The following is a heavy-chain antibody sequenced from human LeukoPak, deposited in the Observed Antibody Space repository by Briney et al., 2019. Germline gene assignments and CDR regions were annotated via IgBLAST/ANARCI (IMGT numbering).Heavy chain of an antibody. CDR3: VRGPYSYGHDYSYMDV. Sequence: GGSLRLSCAASGFSFSNYWMHWVRQAPGEGLVWVSRINSDGSAPTSADSVKGRFTISRDNAKNTLYLQMNSLGVEDTAVYFCVRGPYSYGHDYSYMDVWGKGTTVTVSS. D-gene: IGHD5-18*01. CDR2: INSDGSAP. CDR1: GFSFSNYW. V-gene: IGHV3-74*01. J-gene: IGHJ6*03.